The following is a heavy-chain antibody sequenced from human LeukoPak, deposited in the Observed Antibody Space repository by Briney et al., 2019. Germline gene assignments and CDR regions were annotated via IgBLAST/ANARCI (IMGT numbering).Heavy chain of an antibody. Sequence: SEILSLTCTVSGGSISSYYWSWIRQPAGKGLEWIGRIYTSGSTNYNPSLKSRVTMSVDTSKNQFSLKLSSVTAADTAVYYCARVEVGVTMVRGVPATKYYFDYWGQGTLVTVSS. D-gene: IGHD3-10*01. CDR3: ARVEVGVTMVRGVPATKYYFDY. CDR1: GGSISSYY. V-gene: IGHV4-4*07. CDR2: IYTSGST. J-gene: IGHJ4*02.